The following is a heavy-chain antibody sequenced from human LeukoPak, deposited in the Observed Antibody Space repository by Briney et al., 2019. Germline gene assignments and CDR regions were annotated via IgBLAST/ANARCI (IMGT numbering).Heavy chain of an antibody. J-gene: IGHJ3*02. CDR3: AREATNAYSGSYWAFDI. Sequence: GGSLRLSCAASGFTVSSNYMSSVRQAPGKGLEWVSVIYSGGSTYYADSVKGRFTISRDNSKNTLYLQMNSLRAEDTAVYYCAREATNAYSGSYWAFDIWGQGTMVTVSS. V-gene: IGHV3-53*01. CDR1: GFTVSSNY. CDR2: IYSGGST. D-gene: IGHD1-26*01.